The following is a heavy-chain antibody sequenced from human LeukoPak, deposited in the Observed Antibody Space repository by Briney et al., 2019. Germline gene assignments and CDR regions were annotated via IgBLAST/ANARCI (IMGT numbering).Heavy chain of an antibody. CDR2: ISGSGGST. D-gene: IGHD4-17*01. J-gene: IGHJ4*02. Sequence: PGGFLRLSCAASGFTLSSYAMSWVRQAPGKGLEWVSAISGSGGSTYYADSVKGRFTISRDNSKNTLYLQMNSLRAEDTAVYYCAKKGSTTYGAFDYWGQGTLVTVSS. CDR1: GFTLSSYA. CDR3: AKKGSTTYGAFDY. V-gene: IGHV3-23*01.